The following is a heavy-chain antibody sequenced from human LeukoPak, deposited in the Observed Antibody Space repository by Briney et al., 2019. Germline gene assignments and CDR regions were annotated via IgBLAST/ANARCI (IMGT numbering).Heavy chain of an antibody. CDR1: GFTFSRYT. CDR2: ISSTGSSV. CDR3: ARGGDYFNYFDY. D-gene: IGHD4-17*01. V-gene: IGHV3-21*01. Sequence: PGGSLRLSCAASGFTFSRYTINWVRRAPGKGLEWVSSISSTGSSVYYADSVKGRFTISRDNAKNSLYLQMNSLRAEDTALYYCARGGDYFNYFDYWGQGALVTVSS. J-gene: IGHJ4*02.